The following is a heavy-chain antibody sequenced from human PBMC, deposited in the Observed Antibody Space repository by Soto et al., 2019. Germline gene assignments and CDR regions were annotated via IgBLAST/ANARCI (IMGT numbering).Heavy chain of an antibody. J-gene: IGHJ4*02. V-gene: IGHV4-61*01. CDR2: INYSGST. CDR1: GDSVSSGNYY. Sequence: QVQLQESGPGLVKPSETLSLTCSVSGDSVSSGNYYWSWIRQPPGKGLEWIGYINYSGSTNYNPSLKSRVTILLDTSENQFSLKLTSVTAADTAVYYCARANIAAAGTHYYWGQGTLVTVSS. D-gene: IGHD6-13*01. CDR3: ARANIAAAGTHYY.